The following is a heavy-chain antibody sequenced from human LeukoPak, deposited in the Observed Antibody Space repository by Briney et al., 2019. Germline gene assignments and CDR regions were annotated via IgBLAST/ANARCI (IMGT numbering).Heavy chain of an antibody. CDR2: IYYTGRT. D-gene: IGHD4-11*01. CDR3: ARDTYSLMDV. Sequence: SETLSLTCIVSGGPISVDYWNWIRQAPGKGLEWIGYIYYTGRTKYNPSLASRLTISIDTSKSQFSLRLTSVTAADTAVYYCARDTYSLMDVWGKGTTVTVSS. CDR1: GGPISVDY. J-gene: IGHJ6*03. V-gene: IGHV4-4*08.